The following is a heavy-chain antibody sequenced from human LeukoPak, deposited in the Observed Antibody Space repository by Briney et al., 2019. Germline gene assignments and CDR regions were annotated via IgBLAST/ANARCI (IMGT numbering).Heavy chain of an antibody. V-gene: IGHV3-11*05. CDR2: ISSFSNFR. CDR3: VKEKLGYSYATD. D-gene: IGHD5-18*01. Sequence: GGSLRLSCAASGFTFSDYYMSWIRQAPGKGLEWVSHISSFSNFRSYADSVKGRFTISRDNAKNSLYLQVNSLRAEDTAVYYCVKEKLGYSYATDWGRGTLVTVAS. J-gene: IGHJ4*02. CDR1: GFTFSDYY.